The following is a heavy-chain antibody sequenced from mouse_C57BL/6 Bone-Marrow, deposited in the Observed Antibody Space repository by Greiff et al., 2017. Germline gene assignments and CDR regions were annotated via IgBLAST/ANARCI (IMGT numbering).Heavy chain of an antibody. V-gene: IGHV1-19*01. Sequence: VQLQQSGPVLVKPGASVKMSCKASGYTFTDYYMNWVKQSHGKSLEWIGVINPYNGGTSYNQKFKGKATLTVDKSSSTAYMELNSLTSEDSAVYYCAREGDGYWAWFAYWGQGTLVTVSA. CDR2: INPYNGGT. D-gene: IGHD2-3*01. CDR3: AREGDGYWAWFAY. J-gene: IGHJ3*01. CDR1: GYTFTDYY.